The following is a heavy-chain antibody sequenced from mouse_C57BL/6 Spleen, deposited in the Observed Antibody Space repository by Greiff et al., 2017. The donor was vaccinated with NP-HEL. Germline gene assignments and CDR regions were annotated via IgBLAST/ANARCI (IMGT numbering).Heavy chain of an antibody. J-gene: IGHJ4*01. Sequence: VQLQQPGAELVRPGTSVKLSCKASGYTFTSYWMHWVKQRPGQGLEWIGVIDPSDSYTNYNQKFKGKATLTVDTSSSTAYMQLSSLTSEDSAVYYCAYGNLYAMDYWGQGTSVTVSS. CDR2: IDPSDSYT. CDR3: AYGNLYAMDY. CDR1: GYTFTSYW. D-gene: IGHD2-10*02. V-gene: IGHV1-59*01.